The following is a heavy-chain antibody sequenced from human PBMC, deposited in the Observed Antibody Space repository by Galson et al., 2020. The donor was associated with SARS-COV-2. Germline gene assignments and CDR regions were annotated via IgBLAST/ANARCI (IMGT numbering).Heavy chain of an antibody. D-gene: IGHD3-10*01. J-gene: IGHJ4*02. Sequence: GGSLRLSCAASGFTFDDYAMHWVRQAPGKGLEWVSGISWNSGSIGYADSVKGRFTISRDNAKNSLYLQMNSLRAEDTALYYCAKAANYYGSGSYLADYWGQGTLVTVSS. CDR2: ISWNSGSI. V-gene: IGHV3-9*01. CDR3: AKAANYYGSGSYLADY. CDR1: GFTFDDYA.